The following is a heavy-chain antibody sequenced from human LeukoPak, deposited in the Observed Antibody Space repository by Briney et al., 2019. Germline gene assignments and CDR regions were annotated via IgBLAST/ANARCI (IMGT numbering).Heavy chain of an antibody. Sequence: SETLSLTCDVSGGSISSGGYSWSWIRQPPGKGLEWIGYIYHSGSTYYNPSLKSRVTISVDRSKNQFSLKLSSVTAADTAVYYCARELSGGNYFDYWGQGTLVTVSS. CDR3: ARELSGGNYFDY. D-gene: IGHD6-19*01. CDR2: IYHSGST. CDR1: GGSISSGGYS. J-gene: IGHJ4*02. V-gene: IGHV4-30-2*01.